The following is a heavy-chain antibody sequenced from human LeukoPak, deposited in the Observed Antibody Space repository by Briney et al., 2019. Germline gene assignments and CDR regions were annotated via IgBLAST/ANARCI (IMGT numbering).Heavy chain of an antibody. J-gene: IGHJ4*02. D-gene: IGHD5-18*01. CDR2: INHSGST. V-gene: IGHV4-34*01. Sequence: SETLSLTCAVYGGSFSGYYWSWIRQPPGKGLEWIGEINHSGSTNYNPSLKSRVTISVDASKNQVSLKLRSVTAADTAIYYCAREADTAIRYWGQGTLVTVSS. CDR1: GGSFSGYY. CDR3: AREADTAIRY.